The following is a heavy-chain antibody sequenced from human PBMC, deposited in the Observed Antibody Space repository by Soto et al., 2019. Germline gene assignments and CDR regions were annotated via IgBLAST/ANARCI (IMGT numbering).Heavy chain of an antibody. CDR3: AYGWFDP. D-gene: IGHD4-17*01. CDR2: ISASSDYI. V-gene: IGHV3-21*01. CDR1: GFTFSSYS. Sequence: GGSLRLSCTASGFTFSSYSMNWVRQAPGKGLEWVSSISASSDYIFYIDSLKGRLTISRDNAKNSLYLQLNSLRAEDTAVYYCAYGWFDPWGQGTLVTVSS. J-gene: IGHJ5*02.